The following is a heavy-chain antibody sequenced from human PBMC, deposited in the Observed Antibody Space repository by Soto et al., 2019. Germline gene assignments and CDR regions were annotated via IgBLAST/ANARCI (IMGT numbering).Heavy chain of an antibody. J-gene: IGHJ4*02. V-gene: IGHV3-48*02. Sequence: PGGSLRLSCAASGFTFSSYAMNWVRQAPGKGLEWVSFISSSSGTTYHADSVKGRFTISRDNAKNSLSLLMTSLRDDDTALYYCARDPTDCGGDCYLNYWGQGTLVTVSS. D-gene: IGHD2-21*02. CDR2: ISSSSGTT. CDR1: GFTFSSYA. CDR3: ARDPTDCGGDCYLNY.